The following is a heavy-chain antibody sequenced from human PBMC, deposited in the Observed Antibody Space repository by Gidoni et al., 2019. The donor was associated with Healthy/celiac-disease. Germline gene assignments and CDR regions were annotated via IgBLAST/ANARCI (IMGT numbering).Heavy chain of an antibody. Sequence: QVQLQQWGAGLLNASETLSLTCAVYGGSFSGSYWSWIRQPPWKGLEWIGEINHSGSTNYNPSLKSRVTISVDTSKNQFSLKRSSVTAADTAVYYCARGRDGYNYFTPRRWFDPWGQGTLVTVSS. CDR1: GGSFSGSY. CDR3: ARGRDGYNYFTPRRWFDP. CDR2: INHSGST. J-gene: IGHJ5*02. V-gene: IGHV4-34*01. D-gene: IGHD5-12*01.